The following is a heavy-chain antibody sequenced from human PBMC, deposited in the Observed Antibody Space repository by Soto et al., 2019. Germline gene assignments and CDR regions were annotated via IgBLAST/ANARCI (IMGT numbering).Heavy chain of an antibody. D-gene: IGHD5-18*01. Sequence: PSETLSLTCTVSGASISSSDYCWAWIRQPPGEGLEWIGSFCSSGFTHYNPSLKSRVTISADTSKNQFSLKLTSVTAAGTAVYYCARHVANSRYYFDFWGQGTLVTVSS. CDR2: FCSSGFT. V-gene: IGHV4-39*01. CDR1: GASISSSDYC. J-gene: IGHJ4*02. CDR3: ARHVANSRYYFDF.